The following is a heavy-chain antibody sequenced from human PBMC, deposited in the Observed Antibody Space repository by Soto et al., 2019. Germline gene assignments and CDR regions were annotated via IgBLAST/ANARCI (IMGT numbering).Heavy chain of an antibody. CDR2: INPSGGST. D-gene: IGHD1-26*01. Sequence: QVQLVQSGAEVKKPGASVKVSCKASGYTFTSYYMHWVRQAPGQGLEWMGIINPSGGSTSHAQKFQGRVTMTRDTSTSTVYMELSSLRSEDTAVYYCARVVLGKGSGSYSLLSADAFDIWGQGTMVTVSS. V-gene: IGHV1-46*01. CDR3: ARVVLGKGSGSYSLLSADAFDI. J-gene: IGHJ3*02. CDR1: GYTFTSYY.